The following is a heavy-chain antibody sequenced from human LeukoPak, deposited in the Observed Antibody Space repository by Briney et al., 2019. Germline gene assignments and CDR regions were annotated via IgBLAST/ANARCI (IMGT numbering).Heavy chain of an antibody. CDR2: IRASVSGT. J-gene: IGHJ4*02. V-gene: IGHV3-23*01. CDR1: GFTFSSYG. Sequence: GESLRLSCAASGFTFSSYGLSWARQAPGKGLEWVAAIRASVSGTYYADSVQGRFIISRDNSKNTLYLQMDRLRADDTAVYYCAKDLNNNGRGFDYWGQGTLVTVSS. D-gene: IGHD1-14*01. CDR3: AKDLNNNGRGFDY.